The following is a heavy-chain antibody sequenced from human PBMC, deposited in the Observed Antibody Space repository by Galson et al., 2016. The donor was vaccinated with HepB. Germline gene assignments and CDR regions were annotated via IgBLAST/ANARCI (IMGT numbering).Heavy chain of an antibody. CDR2: VAYDGTNK. CDR3: ARGNGGKASLDY. Sequence: SLRLSCAASGFNFNAYGMHWVRQAPGKGLEWVAAVAYDGTNKFYADSVKGRFTISRDNSNNTLFLQMNSLRAEDTAVYYWARGNGGKASLDYWGQGTLVTVSS. V-gene: IGHV3-30*03. CDR1: GFNFNAYG. D-gene: IGHD4-23*01. J-gene: IGHJ4*02.